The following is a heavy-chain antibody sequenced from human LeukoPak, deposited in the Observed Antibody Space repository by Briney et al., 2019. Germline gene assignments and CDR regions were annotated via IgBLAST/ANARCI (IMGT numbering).Heavy chain of an antibody. J-gene: IGHJ6*03. Sequence: SETLSLTCTVSGGSISGYYWTWIRQPAGKGLEWIGRIYTGGSTNYNPSLKSRVTMSVDTSKNQFSLKLSSVTAADTAAYYCARGELRHYMDVWGKGTTVTVSS. CDR1: GGSISGYY. D-gene: IGHD1-1*01. CDR2: IYTGGST. V-gene: IGHV4-4*07. CDR3: ARGELRHYMDV.